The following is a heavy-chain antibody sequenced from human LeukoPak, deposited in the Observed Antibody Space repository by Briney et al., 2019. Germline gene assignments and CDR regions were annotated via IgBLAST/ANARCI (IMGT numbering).Heavy chain of an antibody. J-gene: IGHJ3*02. D-gene: IGHD2-15*01. CDR2: ISWNSGNI. V-gene: IGHV3-9*01. CDR3: AKDIGYCSGDSCCSHDAFDI. Sequence: GGSLRLSCAASGFTFDDYAMHWVRQAPGKGLEWVSGISWNSGNIGYADSVKGRFTISGDNAKNSLYLQMNSLRAEDTALYYCAKDIGYCSGDSCCSHDAFDIWGQGTMVTVSS. CDR1: GFTFDDYA.